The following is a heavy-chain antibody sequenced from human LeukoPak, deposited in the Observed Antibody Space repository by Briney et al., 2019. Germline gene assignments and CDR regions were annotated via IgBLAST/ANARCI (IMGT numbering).Heavy chain of an antibody. CDR3: ARDHLWPRQFDY. CDR1: GYTFTRYG. CDR2: ISAYNGNT. V-gene: IGHV1-18*04. Sequence: ASVRVSCKASGYTFTRYGISWVRQAPGQGLEWMGWISAYNGNTNYAQKLQGRVTMTTDTSTSTAYMELRSLRSDDTVVYYCARDHLWPRQFDYWGQGTLVTVSS. D-gene: IGHD3-10*01. J-gene: IGHJ4*02.